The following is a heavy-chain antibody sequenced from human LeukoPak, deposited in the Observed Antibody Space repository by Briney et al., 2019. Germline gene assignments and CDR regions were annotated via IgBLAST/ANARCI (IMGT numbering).Heavy chain of an antibody. CDR3: TGAMVRGGTAEFDY. J-gene: IGHJ4*02. CDR1: GFTFSSYG. V-gene: IGHV3-NL1*01. Sequence: GGSLRLSCAASGFTFSSYGMHWVRQAPGRGLESVSVIYIDGSTYYADSVEGRFTISRDNSKNTLNLQMNSLRAEDTAVYYCTGAMVRGGTAEFDYWGRGTLVTVSS. CDR2: IYIDGST. D-gene: IGHD3-10*01.